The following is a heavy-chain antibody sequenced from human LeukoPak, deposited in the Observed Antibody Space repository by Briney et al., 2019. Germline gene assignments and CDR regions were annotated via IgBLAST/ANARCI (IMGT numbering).Heavy chain of an antibody. CDR3: ARAAITKGYYYMDV. D-gene: IGHD3-10*01. CDR2: IYTSGST. V-gene: IGHV4-4*07. CDR1: GGSISSYY. J-gene: IGHJ6*03. Sequence: SETLSLTCTVSGGSISSYYWSWIRQPAGKGLEWIGRIYTSGSTNYNPSLKSRVTMSVDTSKNQFSLKLSSVTAADTAVYYCARAAITKGYYYMDVWGKGTTVTVSS.